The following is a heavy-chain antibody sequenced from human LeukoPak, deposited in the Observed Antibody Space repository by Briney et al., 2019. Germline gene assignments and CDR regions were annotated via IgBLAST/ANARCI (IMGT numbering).Heavy chain of an antibody. CDR1: GFDFYEYA. D-gene: IGHD3-10*01. CDR2: ITREAGTT. Sequence: GGSLRLSCTASGFDFYEYAMHWVRPAPGKGLEWVSLITREAGTTDYADSVKGRFTISRDNDKKSLYLQMNSLRTEDSAFYYCVKDTVTMLRGVISYYYSGMDVWGQGTTVTVSS. CDR3: VKDTVTMLRGVISYYYSGMDV. J-gene: IGHJ6*01. V-gene: IGHV3-43*02.